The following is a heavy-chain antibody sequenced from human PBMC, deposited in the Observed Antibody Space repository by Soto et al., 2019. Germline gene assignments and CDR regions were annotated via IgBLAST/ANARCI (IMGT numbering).Heavy chain of an antibody. J-gene: IGHJ5*02. Sequence: PSETKSHTWTVSGGSISGGGDYWSWIRQPPGKGLEWIGYMFYTGTTYYNPSLKSRITISMDTSKNQFSLRLTSVTAADTAEYQCARVVRFCSSPSCRGRNWFDPWGQGPRVTVSP. V-gene: IGHV4-30-4*01. D-gene: IGHD2-2*01. CDR1: GGSISGGGDY. CDR3: ARVVRFCSSPSCRGRNWFDP. CDR2: MFYTGTT.